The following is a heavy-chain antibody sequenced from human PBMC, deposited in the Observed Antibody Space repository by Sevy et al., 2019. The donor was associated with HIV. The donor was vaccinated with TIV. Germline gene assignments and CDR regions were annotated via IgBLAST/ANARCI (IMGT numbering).Heavy chain of an antibody. D-gene: IGHD3-9*01. CDR1: GYTFINYG. CDR3: ARDGGDYDILTGYFYFDY. Sequence: ASVKASCKASGYTFINYGINWVRQAPGQGLEWMGWISTYNGNTNYAQKLQGRVTMTTDTSASTHYMELRSLRSDDTAVYYCARDGGDYDILTGYFYFDYWGQGALVTVSS. V-gene: IGHV1-18*01. CDR2: ISTYNGNT. J-gene: IGHJ4*02.